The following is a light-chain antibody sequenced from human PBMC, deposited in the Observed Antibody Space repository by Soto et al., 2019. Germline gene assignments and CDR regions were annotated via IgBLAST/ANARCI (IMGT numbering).Light chain of an antibody. Sequence: QSVLTQPACVSGSPGQSITISCTGTSSDVGGYNYVSWYQHHPGEAPKLIIFEVTKRPSGVPYRFSGSKSANTASLTISGLQAEDEADYFCNSYTTSATYVFGSGTKVTVL. V-gene: IGLV2-14*01. CDR1: SSDVGGYNY. J-gene: IGLJ1*01. CDR2: EVT. CDR3: NSYTTSATYV.